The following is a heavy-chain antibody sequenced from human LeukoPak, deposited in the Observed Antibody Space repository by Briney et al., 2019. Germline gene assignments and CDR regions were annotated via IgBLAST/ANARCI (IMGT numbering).Heavy chain of an antibody. CDR2: IYYISNT. J-gene: IGHJ4*02. CDR1: GASVGSAGYY. CDR3: ARGTESSSWYYAH. V-gene: IGHV4-61*08. Sequence: PSETLSLTCTVSGASVGSAGYYWSWIRQPPGGGLEWIGYIYYISNTNYNPSLKSRVTMSVDPSKNQFSLKLNSVTAADTAVYFCARGTESSSWYYAHWGQGTLVTVSS. D-gene: IGHD6-13*01.